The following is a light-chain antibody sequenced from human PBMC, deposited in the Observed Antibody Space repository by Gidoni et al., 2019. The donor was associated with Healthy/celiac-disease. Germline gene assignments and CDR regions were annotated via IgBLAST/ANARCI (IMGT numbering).Light chain of an antibody. CDR2: YDS. CDR1: NIGSKS. J-gene: IGLJ2*01. V-gene: IGLV3-21*04. Sequence: SYVLTQPPSVSVAPGKTARITCGGNNIGSKSVHWYQQKPGQAPVLVIYYDSDRPSGIPERFSGSNSGNTATLTISRVEAGDDADYYCQVWDSSSDRVVFGGGTKLTVL. CDR3: QVWDSSSDRVV.